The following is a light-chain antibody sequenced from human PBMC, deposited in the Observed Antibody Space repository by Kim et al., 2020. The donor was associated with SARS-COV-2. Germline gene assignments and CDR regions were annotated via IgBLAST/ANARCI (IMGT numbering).Light chain of an antibody. Sequence: QSVLTQPPSVSAAPGQKVTISCSGSSSNIGNNYVSWYQQLPGTAPKLLIYDNNKQPSGIPDRFSGSKSGTSATLGITGLQTGDEADYYCGTWDSSLSAWVFGGGTQLTVL. J-gene: IGLJ3*02. V-gene: IGLV1-51*01. CDR3: GTWDSSLSAWV. CDR2: DNN. CDR1: SSNIGNNY.